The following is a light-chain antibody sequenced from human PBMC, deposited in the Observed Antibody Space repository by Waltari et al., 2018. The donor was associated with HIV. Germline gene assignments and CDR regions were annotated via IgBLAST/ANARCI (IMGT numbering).Light chain of an antibody. CDR3: AAWDDSLSGRV. CDR2: WSN. CDR1: SSNIGRSY. V-gene: IGLV1-47*01. J-gene: IGLJ3*02. Sequence: QSVLTQPPSASGTPGQRVTISCSGSSSNIGRSYIYWYQQLPGTAPKLLINWSNQRPSGVPDRFSGSKSGTSASLAISGLRSEDEADYYCAAWDDSLSGRVFGGGTKLTVL.